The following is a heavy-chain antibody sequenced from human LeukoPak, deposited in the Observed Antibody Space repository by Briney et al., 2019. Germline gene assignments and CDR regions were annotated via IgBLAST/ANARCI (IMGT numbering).Heavy chain of an antibody. Sequence: PSETLSLTCTVSGGSISSYYWSWIRQPPGRVLEWIGYIYYSGSTNYNPSLKSRVTISVDTSKNQFSLKLSSVTAADTAVYYCARNCSGSSTGYNWFDPWGQGALVTVSS. D-gene: IGHD1-26*01. CDR3: ARNCSGSSTGYNWFDP. CDR1: GGSISSYY. CDR2: IYYSGST. J-gene: IGHJ5*02. V-gene: IGHV4-59*01.